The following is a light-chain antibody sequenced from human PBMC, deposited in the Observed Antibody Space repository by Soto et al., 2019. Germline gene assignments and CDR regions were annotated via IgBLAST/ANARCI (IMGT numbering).Light chain of an antibody. V-gene: IGKV3-20*01. CDR2: GAS. Sequence: EIVLTQSPGTLSLSPGERATLSCRASQSVSSTYLAWYQQKPGQAPRLLIYGASSRATGIPDRFSGSGSGTDLTLTISRLEAEDFAVYYCQQYGSSEVTFGQGTRLEIK. CDR3: QQYGSSEVT. J-gene: IGKJ5*01. CDR1: QSVSSTY.